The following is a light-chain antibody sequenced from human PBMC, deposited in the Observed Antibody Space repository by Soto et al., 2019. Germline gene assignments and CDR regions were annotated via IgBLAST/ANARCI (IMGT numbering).Light chain of an antibody. CDR3: LQPNTFPRT. V-gene: IGKV1-12*01. CDR2: AAS. CDR1: QGISSW. Sequence: DIQMTQSPSSVSASVGDRVTITCRASQGISSWLDWYQQKPGRAPKLLIYAASTLQSGVPSRFSGSGSGTDFTLTITSLQPEDFATYYCLQPNTFPRTFGGGTKVEIK. J-gene: IGKJ4*01.